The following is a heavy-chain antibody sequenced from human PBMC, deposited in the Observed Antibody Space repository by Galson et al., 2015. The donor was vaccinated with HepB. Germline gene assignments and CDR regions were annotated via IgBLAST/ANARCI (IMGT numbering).Heavy chain of an antibody. D-gene: IGHD5-18*01. CDR3: TRLADSSGYSSS. CDR1: GFTFSGSA. CDR2: IRSKAYSYAT. J-gene: IGHJ4*02. V-gene: IGHV3-73*01. Sequence: SLRLSCAGSGFTFSGSAIHWVRQTSGKGLEWVGRIRSKAYSYATAYAPSLKGRFTISRDDSKNTAYLHMKSLKTVDTAVYYCTRLADSSGYSSSWGQGTLVTVSS.